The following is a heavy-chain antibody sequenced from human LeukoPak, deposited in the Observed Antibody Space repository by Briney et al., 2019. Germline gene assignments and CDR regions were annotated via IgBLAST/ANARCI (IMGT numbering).Heavy chain of an antibody. CDR1: GYTFTRYY. D-gene: IGHD4-11*01. V-gene: IGHV1-2*02. J-gene: IGHJ4*02. CDR3: ARMRDDTVTYGETFDY. CDR2: INPNSGGT. Sequence: GASVKVSCKASGYTFTRYYMHWVRQAPGQGLEWMGWINPNSGGTNYAQKFQGRVTMTRDTSISTAYMELSRLRSDDTAVYYCARMRDDTVTYGETFDYWGQGTLVTVSS.